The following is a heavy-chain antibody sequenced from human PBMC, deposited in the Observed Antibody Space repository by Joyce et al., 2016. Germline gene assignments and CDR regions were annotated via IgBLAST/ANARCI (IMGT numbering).Heavy chain of an antibody. CDR2: ISGSGGTT. Sequence: EVQLLESGGKLVQVGESLRLSCTASGVTFKTYAMSWVRQTPGRGLEWVAGISGSGGTTDYADSGKGRFTISRDNSQNTLSLEMNSLRADDTAIYYCAKDRGLMVAISPDFDYWGQGSLVTVFS. CDR1: GVTFKTYA. J-gene: IGHJ4*02. D-gene: IGHD2-15*01. V-gene: IGHV3-23*01. CDR3: AKDRGLMVAISPDFDY.